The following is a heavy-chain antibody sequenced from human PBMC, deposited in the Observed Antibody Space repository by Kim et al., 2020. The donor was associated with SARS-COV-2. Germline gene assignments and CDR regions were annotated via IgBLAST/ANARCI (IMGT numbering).Heavy chain of an antibody. CDR3: TTDPSGCSSTSCSYYYYYGMDV. V-gene: IGHV3-15*01. Sequence: GGSLRLSCAASGFTFSNAWMSWVRQAPGKGLEWVGRIKSKTDGGTTDYAAPVKGRFTISRDDSKNTLYLQMNSLKTEDTAVYYCTTDPSGCSSTSCSYYYYYGMDVWGQGTTVTVSS. CDR1: GFTFSNAW. J-gene: IGHJ6*02. CDR2: IKSKTDGGTT. D-gene: IGHD2-2*01.